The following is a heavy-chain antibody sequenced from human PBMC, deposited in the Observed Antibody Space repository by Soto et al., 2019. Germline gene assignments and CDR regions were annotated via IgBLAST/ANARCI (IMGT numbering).Heavy chain of an antibody. CDR3: ARGLPNDYGDSNWFDP. D-gene: IGHD4-17*01. CDR2: IYYSGST. V-gene: IGHV4-39*07. J-gene: IGHJ5*02. CDR1: GCSISSSSYY. Sequence: SETLSLTCTVSGCSISSSSYYWGWIRQPPGKGLEWIGCIYYSGSTYYNPSLKSRVTIPVDTSKNQFSLKLSSVTAADTAVYYCARGLPNDYGDSNWFDPWGQGTLVTVSS.